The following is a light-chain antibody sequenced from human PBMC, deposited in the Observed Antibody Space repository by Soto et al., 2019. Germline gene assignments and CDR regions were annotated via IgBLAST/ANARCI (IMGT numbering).Light chain of an antibody. CDR1: SSDIGAYDY. CDR3: CSFTTASTHV. Sequence: QSALTQPASLSGSPGQSITISCTGTSSDIGAYDYVSWFQQHPGKAPKLMISEVNNRPSGVSNRFSGSKSGNTAYLTISGRQVEDEAEYFCCSFTTASTHVFGTGTKLTVL. V-gene: IGLV2-14*01. J-gene: IGLJ1*01. CDR2: EVN.